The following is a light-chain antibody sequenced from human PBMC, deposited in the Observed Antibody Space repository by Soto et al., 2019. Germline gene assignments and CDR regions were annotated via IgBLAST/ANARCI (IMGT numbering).Light chain of an antibody. V-gene: IGKV1-39*01. CDR3: QQSYSTLLT. Sequence: IHMTQSPSSRSASVGDRVSITGLASQSISSYLNWYQQKPGKAPKLLIYAASSLQSGVPSRFSGSGSGTDFTLTISSLQPQDFATYYCQQSYSTLLTFGGGTKVDI. J-gene: IGKJ4*01. CDR1: QSISSY. CDR2: AAS.